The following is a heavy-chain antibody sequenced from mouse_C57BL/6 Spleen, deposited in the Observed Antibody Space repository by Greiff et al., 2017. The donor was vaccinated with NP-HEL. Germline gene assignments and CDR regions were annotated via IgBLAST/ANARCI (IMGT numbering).Heavy chain of an antibody. CDR3: TSYGRGSY. D-gene: IGHD1-1*01. Sequence: VQLQQSGAELVRPGASVKLSCTASGFNIKDDYMHWVKQRPEQGLEWIGWIDPENGDTEYASKFQGKATITADTSSNTASLQLSSLTSEDTAVYYCTSYGRGSYWGQGTTLTVSS. CDR1: GFNIKDDY. CDR2: IDPENGDT. V-gene: IGHV14-4*01. J-gene: IGHJ2*01.